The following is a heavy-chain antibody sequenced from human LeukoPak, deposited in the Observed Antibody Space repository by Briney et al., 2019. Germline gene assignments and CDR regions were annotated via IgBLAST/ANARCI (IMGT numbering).Heavy chain of an antibody. CDR2: ISAYSGNT. J-gene: IGHJ3*02. Sequence: ASVRVSYKASGYTFTIYDINWVRQATGQGLEWMGWISAYSGNTDYAQKLQGRVTMTRDTSTSTAYMELRSLRSDDTAVYYCARDEAVDAFDIWGQGTMVTVST. CDR3: ARDEAVDAFDI. V-gene: IGHV1-18*01. CDR1: GYTFTIYD.